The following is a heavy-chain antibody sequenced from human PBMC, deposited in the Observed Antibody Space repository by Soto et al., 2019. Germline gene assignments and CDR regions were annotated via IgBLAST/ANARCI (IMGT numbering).Heavy chain of an antibody. CDR3: AITTSTVSYWFDP. V-gene: IGHV3-7*03. CDR2: IKEDGTEQ. J-gene: IGHJ5*02. D-gene: IGHD4-4*01. CDR1: GFSFSGYW. Sequence: LRLSCAASGFSFSGYWMSWVRQAPGKGPEWVANIKEDGTEQHYVDSVKGRFTISRDNSENSLFLQMNNLRAEDSAIYYCAITTSTVSYWFDPWGPGTQVTVSS.